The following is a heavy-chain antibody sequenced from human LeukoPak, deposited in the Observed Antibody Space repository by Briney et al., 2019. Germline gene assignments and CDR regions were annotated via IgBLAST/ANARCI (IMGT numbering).Heavy chain of an antibody. D-gene: IGHD1-26*01. CDR3: ARVHSGRPLGFAAFDI. CDR2: ISAYNGNT. J-gene: IGHJ3*02. CDR1: GYTFTNYD. Sequence: ASVKVSCKASGYTFTNYDINWVRQAPGQGLEWMGWISAYNGNTNYAQKLQGRVTMTTDTSTSTAYMELRSLRSDDTAVYYCARVHSGRPLGFAAFDIWGQGTMVTVSS. V-gene: IGHV1-18*01.